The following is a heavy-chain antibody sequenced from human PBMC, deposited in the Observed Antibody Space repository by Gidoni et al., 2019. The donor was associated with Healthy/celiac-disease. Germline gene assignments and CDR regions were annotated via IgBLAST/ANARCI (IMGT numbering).Heavy chain of an antibody. CDR3: AKIASRARSFDY. CDR2: ISYDGSNK. J-gene: IGHJ4*02. Sequence: QVQLVESGGGVVQPGRSLRSSCAASGFTFSGYGMHWVRQAPGKGLEWVAVISYDGSNKYYADSVKGRFTISRDNSKNTLYLQMNSLRAEDTAVYYCAKIASRARSFDYWGQGTLVTVSS. D-gene: IGHD2-21*01. CDR1: GFTFSGYG. V-gene: IGHV3-30*18.